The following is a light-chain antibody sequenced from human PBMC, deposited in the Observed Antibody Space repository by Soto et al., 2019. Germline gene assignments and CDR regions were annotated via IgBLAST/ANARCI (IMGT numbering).Light chain of an antibody. V-gene: IGKV3-15*01. J-gene: IGKJ1*01. CDR2: GAS. CDR1: QSVSSN. CDR3: QQYGNSPWT. Sequence: EIVMTQSPATLSVSPGERATLSCRASQSVSSNLAWYQQKPGQAPRFLIYGASTRATGIPARFSGSGSGTEFTLTISRLEPEDFAVYYCQQYGNSPWTFGQGTKVDIK.